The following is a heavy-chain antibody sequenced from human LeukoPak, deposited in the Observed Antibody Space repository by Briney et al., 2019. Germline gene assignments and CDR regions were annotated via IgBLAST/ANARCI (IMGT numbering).Heavy chain of an antibody. Sequence: ASVKVSCKASGYTFTGDYMHWVRQAPGQGLEWMGWINPNSGGTNYAQKFQGWVTMTRDTSISTAYMELSRLRSDDTAVYYCARAAKVPAADYPTFDPWGQGTLVTVSS. CDR2: INPNSGGT. CDR3: ARAAKVPAADYPTFDP. CDR1: GYTFTGDY. D-gene: IGHD2-2*01. J-gene: IGHJ5*02. V-gene: IGHV1-2*04.